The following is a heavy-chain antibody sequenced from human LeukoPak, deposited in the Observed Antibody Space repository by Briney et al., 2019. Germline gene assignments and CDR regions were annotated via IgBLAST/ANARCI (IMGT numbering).Heavy chain of an antibody. Sequence: ASVKVSCKVSGYTLTELSMHWVRQAPGKGLEWMGGFDPEDGETIYAQKFQGRVTMTEDTSTDTAYMELSSLRSEDTAVYYCATGPPVDTAMAKAPWGQGTLVTVSS. CDR1: GYTLTELS. V-gene: IGHV1-24*01. J-gene: IGHJ5*02. D-gene: IGHD5-18*01. CDR2: FDPEDGET. CDR3: ATGPPVDTAMAKAP.